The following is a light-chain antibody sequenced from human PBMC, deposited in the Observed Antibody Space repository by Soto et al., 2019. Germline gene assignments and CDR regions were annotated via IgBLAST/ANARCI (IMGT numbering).Light chain of an antibody. Sequence: EIVLTQSPGTLSLSPGERATLSCRASQSVSSRYLAWYQQKPGQAPRLLIYGASSRATDIPDRFSGSGSGTDFILTISRLEPEDSAVYYCQQYGSSPSITFGQGTRLEIQ. J-gene: IGKJ5*01. CDR2: GAS. CDR1: QSVSSRY. CDR3: QQYGSSPSIT. V-gene: IGKV3-20*01.